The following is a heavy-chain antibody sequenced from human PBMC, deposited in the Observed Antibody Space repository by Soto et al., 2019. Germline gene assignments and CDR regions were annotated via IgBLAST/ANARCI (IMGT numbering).Heavy chain of an antibody. CDR3: AKTPPYYDFWSGYLDV. D-gene: IGHD3-3*01. CDR1: GFTFSSYA. CDR2: ISGSGGST. J-gene: IGHJ6*02. V-gene: IGHV3-23*01. Sequence: GGSLRLSCAASGFTFSSYAMSWVRQAPGKGLEWVSAISGSGGSTYYADSVKGRFTISRDNSKNTLYLQMNSLRAEDTAVYYCAKTPPYYDFWSGYLDVWGQGTTVTVSS.